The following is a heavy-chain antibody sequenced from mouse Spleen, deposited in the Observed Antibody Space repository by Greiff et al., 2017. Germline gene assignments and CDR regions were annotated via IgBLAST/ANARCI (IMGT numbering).Heavy chain of an antibody. V-gene: IGHV1-64*01. J-gene: IGHJ4*01. D-gene: IGHD1-1*01. CDR3: ARWATVVSMDY. CDR1: GHTFTSYW. Sequence: QVQLQQPGAELVKPGASVKLSCKASGHTFTSYWMHWVKHGLGQGLEWIGMIHPNSGSTNYNEKFKSKATLTVDKSSSTAYMQLSSLTSEDSAVYYCARWATVVSMDYWGQGTSVTVSS. CDR2: IHPNSGST.